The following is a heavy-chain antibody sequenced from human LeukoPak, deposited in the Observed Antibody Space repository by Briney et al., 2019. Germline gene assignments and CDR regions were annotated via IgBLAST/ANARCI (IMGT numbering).Heavy chain of an antibody. J-gene: IGHJ3*02. CDR2: ISYDGSNK. CDR3: AREELDIVVVVAAPGGFDI. D-gene: IGHD2-15*01. Sequence: GGSLRLSCAASGFTLSSYAVHWVRQAPRKGLEWVAVISYDGSNKYYADSVKGRFTISRDNSKNTLYLQMNSLRAEDTAVYYCAREELDIVVVVAAPGGFDIWAKGQWSPSLQ. V-gene: IGHV3-30-3*01. CDR1: GFTLSSYA.